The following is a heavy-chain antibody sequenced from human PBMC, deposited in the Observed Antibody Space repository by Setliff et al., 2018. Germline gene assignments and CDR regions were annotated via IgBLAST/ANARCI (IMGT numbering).Heavy chain of an antibody. J-gene: IGHJ5*02. V-gene: IGHV3-30*04. D-gene: IGHD3-3*01. CDR2: TSYDGRKK. Sequence: GGSLRLSCADSGFTFSSYAMHWVRQAPGKGLEWVAVTSYDGRKKYYADSVKGRFTISRDNSKNTLYLQMNSLRDEDTAIYYCARIDATIFAATGPFDPWGQGTLVTVSS. CDR1: GFTFSSYA. CDR3: ARIDATIFAATGPFDP.